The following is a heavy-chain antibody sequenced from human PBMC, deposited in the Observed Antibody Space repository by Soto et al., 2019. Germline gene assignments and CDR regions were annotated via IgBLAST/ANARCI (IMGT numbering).Heavy chain of an antibody. CDR3: ARTPYYYDSSGYYSDY. CDR2: IYYSGST. D-gene: IGHD3-22*01. CDR1: GGSISSYY. Sequence: PSETLSLTCTVSGGSISSYYWSWIRQPPGKGLEWIGYIYYSGSTNYNPSLKSRVTISVDTSKNQFSLKLSSVTAADTAVYYCARTPYYYDSSGYYSDYWGQGTLVTVAS. V-gene: IGHV4-59*01. J-gene: IGHJ4*02.